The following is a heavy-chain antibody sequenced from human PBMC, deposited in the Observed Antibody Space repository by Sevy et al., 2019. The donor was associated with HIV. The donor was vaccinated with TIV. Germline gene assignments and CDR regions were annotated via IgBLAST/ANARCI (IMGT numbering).Heavy chain of an antibody. CDR1: GFTFSDYG. CDR3: AREERSGTTTSFDY. D-gene: IGHD1-7*01. CDR2: IWSDGSNK. J-gene: IGHJ4*02. V-gene: IGHV3-33*01. Sequence: GSLRLSCAASGFTFSDYGMHWVRQAPGKGLEGVAVIWSDGSNKYYGDSVKGRFTISRDSSKNTLFLQMNSLRVDDTAVYYCAREERSGTTTSFDYWGQGALVTVSS.